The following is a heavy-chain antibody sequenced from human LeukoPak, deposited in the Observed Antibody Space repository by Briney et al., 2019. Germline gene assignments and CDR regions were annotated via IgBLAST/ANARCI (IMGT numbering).Heavy chain of an antibody. D-gene: IGHD3-16*01. CDR1: GGSISVTYY. CDR2: IYYTGTT. V-gene: IGHV4-59*08. J-gene: IGHJ3*01. CDR3: ARRWVYDKRAFDA. Sequence: SETLSLTCTVSGGSISVTYYWSWIRQPPGKGLEWIGYIYYTGTTDSNPSLKSRVTISLDTSKNQFSLNPSSVTAADTAVYYCARRWVYDKRAFDAWGQGTMVTVSS.